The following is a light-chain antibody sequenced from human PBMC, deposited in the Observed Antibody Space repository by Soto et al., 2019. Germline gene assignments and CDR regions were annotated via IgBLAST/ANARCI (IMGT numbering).Light chain of an antibody. Sequence: EIVMTQSPATLSVSPGEGVTLSCRASQTVLNNYLTWYQQKPGQAPRRLIFGASFRATGIPDRFSGSGSGTDFTLTISRLEPEDFAVYYCQQYGSSPRTFGQGTKVDIK. CDR1: QTVLNNY. CDR2: GAS. J-gene: IGKJ1*01. V-gene: IGKV3-20*01. CDR3: QQYGSSPRT.